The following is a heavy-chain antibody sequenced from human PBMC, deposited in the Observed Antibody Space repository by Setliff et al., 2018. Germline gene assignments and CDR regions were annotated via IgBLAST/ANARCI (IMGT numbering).Heavy chain of an antibody. J-gene: IGHJ4*02. D-gene: IGHD2-15*01. Sequence: GGSLRLSCAASGFTFSTCMHWVRQAPGKGLEGGAVIWGDGGTKYHADSVKGRFTISRDNSKNTLYLQMNCLRGEDTAMYYCARTCSGSGCYAGLESWGQGTPVTVSS. V-gene: IGHV3-33*08. CDR1: GFTFSTC. CDR3: ARTCSGSGCYAGLES. CDR2: IWGDGGTK.